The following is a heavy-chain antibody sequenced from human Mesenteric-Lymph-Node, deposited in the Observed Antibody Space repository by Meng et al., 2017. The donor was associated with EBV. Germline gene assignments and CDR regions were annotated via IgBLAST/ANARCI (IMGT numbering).Heavy chain of an antibody. D-gene: IGHD6-19*01. J-gene: IGHJ4*02. CDR1: CDSISSSSYY. V-gene: IGHV4-39*07. CDR2: MSYSGTI. Sequence: QLRQQVSPTGLVNPSATLFLSCTVSCDSISSSSYYWGWIRQPAGKGLEWIGSMSYSGTIYYNSSLRSRVTISADASKNQFSLRLSSVTAADTAVYYCARDFIGVPGNFDYWSQGTLVTVSS. CDR3: ARDFIGVPGNFDY.